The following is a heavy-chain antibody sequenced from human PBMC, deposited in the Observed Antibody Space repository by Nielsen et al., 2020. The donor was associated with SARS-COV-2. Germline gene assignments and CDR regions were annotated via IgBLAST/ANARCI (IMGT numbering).Heavy chain of an antibody. V-gene: IGHV3-30-3*01. CDR1: GFTFSSYA. J-gene: IGHJ4*02. D-gene: IGHD6-19*01. CDR3: AGNIAVAGSPDY. CDR2: ISYDGSNK. Sequence: GESLKISCAASGFTFSSYAMHWVRQAPGKGLEWVAVISYDGSNKYYADSVKGRFTISRDNSKNTLYLQMNSLRAEDTAVYYCAGNIAVAGSPDYWGQGTLVTVSS.